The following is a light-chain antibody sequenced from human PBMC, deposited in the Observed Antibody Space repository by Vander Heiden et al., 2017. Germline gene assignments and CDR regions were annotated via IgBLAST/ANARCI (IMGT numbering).Light chain of an antibody. CDR2: LGS. V-gene: IGKV2-28*01. CDR3: MQALQTPRT. J-gene: IGKJ1*01. Sequence: DIVMSQSPLSLPVTPREPAAISCRSSQSILNVNGYNYWDWYLQKPGQAPQLLIYLGSNRASGVPDRFSGSGSGTDFTLKSSRVEAEDVGVYYCMQALQTPRTFGQGTKVEIK. CDR1: QSILNVNGYNY.